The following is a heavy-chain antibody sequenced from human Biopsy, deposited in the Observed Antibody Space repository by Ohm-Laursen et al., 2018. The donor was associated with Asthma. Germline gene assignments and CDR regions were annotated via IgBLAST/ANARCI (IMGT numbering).Heavy chain of an antibody. CDR2: ISYDGTNT. Sequence: SLRLSCAASGFMFSDYVFHWVRQAPGKGLEWVAIISYDGTNTYYADSVKGRFTISRGNSKNTLYLQMNGLKAEDTAVYYCARDSPSGSDFDYYYFDYWGQGSLVTVSS. J-gene: IGHJ4*02. V-gene: IGHV3-30-3*01. CDR3: ARDSPSGSDFDYYYFDY. CDR1: GFMFSDYV. D-gene: IGHD5-12*01.